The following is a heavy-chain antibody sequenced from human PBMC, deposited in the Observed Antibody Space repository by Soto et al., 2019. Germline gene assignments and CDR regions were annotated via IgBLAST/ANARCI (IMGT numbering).Heavy chain of an antibody. V-gene: IGHV4-30-2*01. Sequence: PSETLSLTCAVSGGSISSGGYSWSWIRQPPGKGLEWIGYIYHSGSTYYNPSLKSRVTISVDRSKNQFSLKLSSVTAADTAVYYCARSSSGGRGFDYWGQGTLVTVSS. CDR3: ARSSSGGRGFDY. J-gene: IGHJ4*02. CDR2: IYHSGST. D-gene: IGHD3-10*01. CDR1: GGSISSGGYS.